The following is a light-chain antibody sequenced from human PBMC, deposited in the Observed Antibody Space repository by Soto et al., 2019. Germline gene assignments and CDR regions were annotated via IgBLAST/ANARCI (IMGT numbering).Light chain of an antibody. J-gene: IGKJ4*01. V-gene: IGKV1-33*01. CDR1: QDISNY. Sequence: DIQMTQSPSSLSASVGDRVTITCQASQDISNYLNWYQQKPGKAPKLLIYDASNLETGITSRFSVSGRWTDFNFTISSLQPEDIATYYCQPYDNRPLSFGGGTKVEIK. CDR3: QPYDNRPLS. CDR2: DAS.